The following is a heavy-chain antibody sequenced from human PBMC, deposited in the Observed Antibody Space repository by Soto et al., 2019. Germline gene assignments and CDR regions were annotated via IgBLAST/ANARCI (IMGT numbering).Heavy chain of an antibody. CDR3: ARAQFYSGSGNYNNLMFDA. D-gene: IGHD3-10*01. CDR1: GGSIGGVGYS. CDR2: MYHSGTF. V-gene: IGHV4-30-2*01. J-gene: IGHJ5*02. Sequence: SETLSLTCAVSGGSIGGVGYSWSWIRQPPGGGLEWIGYMYHSGTFLKSPSLKTRLTMSLDMSKNQFSLTLNSMAAADTAVYYCARAQFYSGSGNYNNLMFDAWGQGIQVTVSS.